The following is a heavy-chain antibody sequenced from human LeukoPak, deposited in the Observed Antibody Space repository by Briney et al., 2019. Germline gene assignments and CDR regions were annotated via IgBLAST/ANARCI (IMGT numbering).Heavy chain of an antibody. CDR1: GYTFTGYY. J-gene: IGHJ4*02. Sequence: GASVKVSCKASGYTFTGYYMHWVRQAPGQGLEWMGWINPNSGGTNYAQKFQGRVTMTRDTSISTAYMELSRLRSDDTAVYYCVRDYDFWSGYYTYFDYWGQGTLVTVSS. CDR2: INPNSGGT. D-gene: IGHD3-3*01. CDR3: VRDYDFWSGYYTYFDY. V-gene: IGHV1-2*02.